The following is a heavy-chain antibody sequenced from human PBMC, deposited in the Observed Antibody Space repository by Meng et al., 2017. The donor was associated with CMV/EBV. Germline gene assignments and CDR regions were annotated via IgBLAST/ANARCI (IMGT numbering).Heavy chain of an antibody. CDR1: GGTFSSYA. Sequence: QVQQVESGGEVKRPGSSVKVSCKASGGTFSSYAISWVRQAPGQGLEWMGGIIPIFGTANYAQKFQGRVTITADESTSTAYMELSSLRSEDTAVYYCAREGYCGGDCFYDYWGQGTLVTVSS. V-gene: IGHV1-69*12. D-gene: IGHD2-21*02. CDR3: AREGYCGGDCFYDY. J-gene: IGHJ4*02. CDR2: IIPIFGTA.